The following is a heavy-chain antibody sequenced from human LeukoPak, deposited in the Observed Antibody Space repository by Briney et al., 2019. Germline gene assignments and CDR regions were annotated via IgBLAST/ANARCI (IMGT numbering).Heavy chain of an antibody. Sequence: ASVKVSCKASGGTFSSYAISWVRQAPGQGLEWMGGIIPIFGTANYAQKFQGRVTITADESTSTAYMELSSLRSEDTAVYYCARDYAGYYDSSGYYYHWGQGTLVTVSS. CDR2: IIPIFGTA. CDR1: GGTFSSYA. D-gene: IGHD3-22*01. J-gene: IGHJ5*02. CDR3: ARDYAGYYDSSGYYYH. V-gene: IGHV1-69*01.